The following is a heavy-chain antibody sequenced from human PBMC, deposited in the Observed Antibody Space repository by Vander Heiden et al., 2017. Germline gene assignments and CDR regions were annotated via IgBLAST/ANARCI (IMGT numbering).Heavy chain of an antibody. CDR2: INPNSGGS. V-gene: IGHV1-2*02. Sequence: QVQLVQSGAEVKKPGASVKVSCKASGYTFTGYYMHWVRQAPGQGLEWMGWINPNSGGSNYAQKFQGRVTMTRDTSISTAYMELSRLKSDDTAVYYCARAPPSGSSGYGFDYWGQGTLVTVSS. J-gene: IGHJ4*02. CDR3: ARAPPSGSSGYGFDY. CDR1: GYTFTGYY. D-gene: IGHD3-22*01.